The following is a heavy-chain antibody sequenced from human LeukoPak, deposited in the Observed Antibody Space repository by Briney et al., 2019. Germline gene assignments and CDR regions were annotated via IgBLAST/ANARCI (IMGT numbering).Heavy chain of an antibody. CDR2: IKTKTDGGTI. D-gene: IGHD3-10*01. V-gene: IGHV3-15*01. Sequence: GGSLRLSCAASGFTFSNAWMSWVRQAPGKGLEGGGRIKTKTDGGTIDYTARVKGRFTMSRNDSKNTLYLQMNSLKTEDTAVYYSTTTYFSGNFDYWGQGTLVTVSS. CDR1: GFTFSNAW. CDR3: TTTYFSGNFDY. J-gene: IGHJ4*02.